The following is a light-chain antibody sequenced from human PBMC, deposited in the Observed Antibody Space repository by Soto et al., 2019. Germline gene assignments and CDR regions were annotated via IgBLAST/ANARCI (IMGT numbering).Light chain of an antibody. CDR2: GAS. J-gene: IGKJ1*01. V-gene: IGKV3-20*01. CDR3: QHYGSSFRT. CDR1: QSVSGSR. Sequence: EIVLTQSPGTLSLSPGERATLSCRASQSVSGSRLAWYQQKPGQAPRLLIYGASNTATGIPDRFSGSGSGTDFTLTISRLEPEDFAVYYCQHYGSSFRTFVQGTKVEIK.